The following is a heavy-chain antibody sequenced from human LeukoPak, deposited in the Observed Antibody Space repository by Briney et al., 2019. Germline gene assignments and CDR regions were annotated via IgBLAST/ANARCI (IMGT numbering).Heavy chain of an antibody. CDR2: IYYSGST. V-gene: IGHV4-59*01. CDR1: GGSISSYY. Sequence: SETLSLTCTVSGGSISSYYWRWIRQPPGKGLEWSGYIYYSGSTNYNPSLKSRVTISLDTSKNQFSLKLSSVTAADTAVYYCARAPYDFWSGYPIGWYYYYMDVWGKGTTVTVSS. J-gene: IGHJ6*03. D-gene: IGHD3-3*01. CDR3: ARAPYDFWSGYPIGWYYYYMDV.